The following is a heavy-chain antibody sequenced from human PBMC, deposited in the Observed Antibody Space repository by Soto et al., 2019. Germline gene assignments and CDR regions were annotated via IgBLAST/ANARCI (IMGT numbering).Heavy chain of an antibody. CDR1: GYSFTSYW. Sequence: GESLKISCKGSGYSFTSYWFGWVRQMPGKSLEWMGIIYPGDSDTRYSPSFQGQVTISADKSISTAYRQWSSLKASDTAMYYCARLLTVRYYGSGSSRYMDVWGKGTTVTVSS. CDR3: ARLLTVRYYGSGSSRYMDV. J-gene: IGHJ6*03. CDR2: IYPGDSDT. V-gene: IGHV5-51*01. D-gene: IGHD3-10*01.